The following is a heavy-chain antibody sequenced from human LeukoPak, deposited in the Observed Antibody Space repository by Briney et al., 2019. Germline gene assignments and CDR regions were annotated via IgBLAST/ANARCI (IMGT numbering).Heavy chain of an antibody. CDR3: ATEATGATGFDY. V-gene: IGHV4-30-2*01. Sequence: PSETLSLTCTVSGGSISSGGYFWSWFRQPPGKGLEWIGYIYHSGSTYYNPSLESRVTMSVDRSKNQFSLKLSSVTAADTAVYYCATEATGATGFDYWGQGTLVTVSS. CDR1: GGSISSGGYF. J-gene: IGHJ4*02. D-gene: IGHD1-7*01. CDR2: IYHSGST.